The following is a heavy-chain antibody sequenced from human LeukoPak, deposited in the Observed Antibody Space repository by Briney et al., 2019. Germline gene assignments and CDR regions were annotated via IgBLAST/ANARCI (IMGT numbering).Heavy chain of an antibody. CDR3: ARATTGTRTVDY. J-gene: IGHJ4*02. CDR2: IFPDDSHT. Sequence: GESLKISCKGSGYTFTNYWIAWVRQMPGKGLESMGTIFPDDSHTTYSPSFQGQVTISAYKSITAPYLQWGDLKASDTAIYYCARATTGTRTVDYWGPGTLVTVSS. CDR1: GYTFTNYW. V-gene: IGHV5-51*01. D-gene: IGHD1-7*01.